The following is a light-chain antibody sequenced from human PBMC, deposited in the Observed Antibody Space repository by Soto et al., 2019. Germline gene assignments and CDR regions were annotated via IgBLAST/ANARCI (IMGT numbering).Light chain of an antibody. Sequence: EIVLTQSAGTLSLSRGDSATLSCRASQSVTSTFLAWYQQKPGQAPRLLIYGASSRATGIPDRFSGSGSGTDFTLTISRLEPEDFAVYYCQQYVSLPLTFGGGTKVDI. CDR1: QSVTSTF. CDR3: QQYVSLPLT. J-gene: IGKJ4*01. V-gene: IGKV3-20*01. CDR2: GAS.